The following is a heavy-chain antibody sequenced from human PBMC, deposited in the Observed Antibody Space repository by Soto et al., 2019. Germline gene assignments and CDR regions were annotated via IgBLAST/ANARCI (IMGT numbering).Heavy chain of an antibody. CDR1: GFTFSSYA. CDR2: IGGSGDST. D-gene: IGHD3-16*01. Sequence: EVQLLESGGGLVQPGGSKRLSCAASGFTFSSYAMSWVRQAPGKGLEWVSAIGGSGDSTHYADSVKGRFSISRDNSKNTLYLQMNSLIAEDTAVYYCAKMLPYFYYGLDVWGQGTTVTVSS. V-gene: IGHV3-23*01. J-gene: IGHJ6*02. CDR3: AKMLPYFYYGLDV.